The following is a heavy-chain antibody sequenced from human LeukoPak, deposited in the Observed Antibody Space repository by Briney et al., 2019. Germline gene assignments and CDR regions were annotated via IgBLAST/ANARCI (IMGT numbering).Heavy chain of an antibody. CDR2: ISGSGGST. CDR1: GFTFSSYV. V-gene: IGHV3-23*01. J-gene: IGHJ4*02. CDR3: AKESRLIWFGESDY. Sequence: GGSLRLSCAASGFTFSSYVMSWVRQAPGKGLEWVSGISGSGGSTHYADSVKGRFTISRDNSKNTLYLQMNSLRDEDTAVYYCAKESRLIWFGESDYWGQGTLVTVSS. D-gene: IGHD3-10*01.